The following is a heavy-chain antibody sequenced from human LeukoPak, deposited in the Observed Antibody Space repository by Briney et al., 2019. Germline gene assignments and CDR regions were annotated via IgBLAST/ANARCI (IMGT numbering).Heavy chain of an antibody. J-gene: IGHJ5*02. V-gene: IGHV1-2*02. CDR3: ARDRAIFGVNRAGAAWFDP. CDR2: INPNSGGT. D-gene: IGHD3-3*01. Sequence: ASAKVSCKASGYTFTGYYMHWVRQAPGQGLEWMGWINPNSGGTNYAQKFQGRVTMTRDTSISTAYMELSRLRSDDTAVYYCARDRAIFGVNRAGAAWFDPWGQGTLVTVSS. CDR1: GYTFTGYY.